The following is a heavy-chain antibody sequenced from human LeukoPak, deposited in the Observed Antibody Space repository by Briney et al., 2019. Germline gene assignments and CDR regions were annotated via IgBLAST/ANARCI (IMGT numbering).Heavy chain of an antibody. J-gene: IGHJ5*02. CDR3: ARGIYGDYVWDNWFDP. V-gene: IGHV3-48*01. CDR1: GLTFSSYS. CDR2: ISSSSSTI. D-gene: IGHD4-17*01. Sequence: GGSLRLSCAASGLTFSSYSMNWVRQAPGKGLEWVSYISSSSSTIYYADSVKGRFTISRDNAKNSLYLQMNSLRAEDTAVYYCARGIYGDYVWDNWFDPWGQGTLVTVSS.